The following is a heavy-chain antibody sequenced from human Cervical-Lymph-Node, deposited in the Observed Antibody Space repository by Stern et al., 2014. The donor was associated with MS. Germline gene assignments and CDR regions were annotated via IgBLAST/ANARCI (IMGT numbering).Heavy chain of an antibody. J-gene: IGHJ4*02. CDR2: IIPMTEIA. V-gene: IGHV1-69*01. CDR1: GDTFSSDA. CDR3: ARGGSSWYSDY. Sequence: QVQLVQSGAEVKKPGSSVKVSCKSSGDTFSSDAISWVRQAPGQGLEWMGGIIPMTEIANYAQKFQGRVTITADVSTRTAYMDLSSLRSDDTAVYYCARGGSSWYSDYWGQGTLVTVSS. D-gene: IGHD6-13*01.